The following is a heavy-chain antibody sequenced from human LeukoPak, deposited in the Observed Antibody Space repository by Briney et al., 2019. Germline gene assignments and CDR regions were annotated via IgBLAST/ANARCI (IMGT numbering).Heavy chain of an antibody. CDR3: ARGYNWFDP. CDR2: VYYSGST. V-gene: IGHV4-59*01. Sequence: SEPQSLPCIVSGGFISRCYWRWLRDPPGKGLEWIGYVYYSGSTNSNPSLKSRVTISVDTYKNQFSLKVRSVTAADTAIYYCARGYNWFDPWGQGTLVTVSS. CDR1: GGFISRCY. J-gene: IGHJ5*02.